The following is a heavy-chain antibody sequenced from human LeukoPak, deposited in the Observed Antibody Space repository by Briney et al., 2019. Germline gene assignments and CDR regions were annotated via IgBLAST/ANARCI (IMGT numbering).Heavy chain of an antibody. V-gene: IGHV3-23*01. Sequence: GSLRLSCEASGFTFSAYAMTWVRQAPGKGLEWVSSIGSDGKTHYSESVKGRFTISRDNSKNTLYLQMNSLRAEDTAVYYCAKDQYGDSDYWGQGTLVTVSS. CDR2: IGSDGKT. CDR3: AKDQYGDSDY. D-gene: IGHD4-17*01. CDR1: GFTFSAYA. J-gene: IGHJ4*02.